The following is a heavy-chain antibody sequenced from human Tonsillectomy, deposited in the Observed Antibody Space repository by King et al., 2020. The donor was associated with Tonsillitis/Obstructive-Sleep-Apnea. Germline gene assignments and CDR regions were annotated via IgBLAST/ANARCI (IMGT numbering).Heavy chain of an antibody. CDR2: INPNSGGT. CDR3: ARDIYCSSTSCYGANWFDP. Sequence: VQLVESGAEVKKPGASVKVSCKASGYTFTGYYMHWVRQAPGQGLEWMGRINPNSGGTNYAQKFQGRVTMTRDTSISTAYMELSRLRSDDTAVYYCARDIYCSSTSCYGANWFDPGGQGTLVTVSS. D-gene: IGHD2-2*01. J-gene: IGHJ5*02. CDR1: GYTFTGYY. V-gene: IGHV1-2*06.